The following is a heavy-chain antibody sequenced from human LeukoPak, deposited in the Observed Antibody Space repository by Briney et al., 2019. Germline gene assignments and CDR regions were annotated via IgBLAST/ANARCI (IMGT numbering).Heavy chain of an antibody. Sequence: SETLSLTCTVSDASITSTNSYWAWIRQPPGKEPEWVGTIHHGGTTYYSPSLKSRLTISIDTSKNQFSLRLTSVTAADTAVYYCARLGSSTFWNFDLWGRGTLVSVSS. CDR2: IHHGGTT. V-gene: IGHV4-39*01. CDR3: ARLGSSTFWNFDL. CDR1: DASITSTNSY. D-gene: IGHD5-12*01. J-gene: IGHJ2*01.